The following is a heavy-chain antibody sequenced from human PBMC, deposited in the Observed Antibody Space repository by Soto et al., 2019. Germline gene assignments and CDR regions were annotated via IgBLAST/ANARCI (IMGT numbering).Heavy chain of an antibody. CDR3: ARDQYYYDSSGYYISFDY. Sequence: VGSLIPPCAAPGFTFSSYSMNWGRQARGKGLEWVSYISSSSSTIYYADSVKGRFTISRDNAKNSLYLQMNSLRDEDTAVYYCARDQYYYDSSGYYISFDYWGQGTLVTVSS. V-gene: IGHV3-48*02. J-gene: IGHJ4*02. CDR2: ISSSSSTI. D-gene: IGHD3-22*01. CDR1: GFTFSSYS.